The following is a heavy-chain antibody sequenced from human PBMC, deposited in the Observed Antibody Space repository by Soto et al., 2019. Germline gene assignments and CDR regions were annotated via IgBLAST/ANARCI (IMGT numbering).Heavy chain of an antibody. D-gene: IGHD3-22*01. V-gene: IGHV5-10-1*01. Sequence: SGESLKISCKGSGYSFTSYWISWVRQMPGKGLEWMGRIDPSDSYTNYSPSFQGHVTISADKSISTAYLQWSSLKASDTAMYYCARKGYYYDSSGYYPFSSYYYYYGMDVWGQGTTVTVS. CDR1: GYSFTSYW. CDR3: ARKGYYYDSSGYYPFSSYYYYYGMDV. J-gene: IGHJ6*02. CDR2: IDPSDSYT.